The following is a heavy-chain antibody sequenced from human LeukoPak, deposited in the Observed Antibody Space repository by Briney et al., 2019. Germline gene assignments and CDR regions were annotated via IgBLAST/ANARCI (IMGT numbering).Heavy chain of an antibody. CDR1: GYTFTSYY. V-gene: IGHV1-46*01. CDR3: ARDRYCGGDCYNTHFDY. CDR2: INPSGGST. J-gene: IGHJ4*02. Sequence: ASVKVSCKASGYTFTSYYMHWVRQAPGQGLEWMGIINPSGGSTSYAQKFQGRVTMTRDMSMSTVYMELSSLRSEDKAVYYCARDRYCGGDCYNTHFDYWGRGTLVTVSS. D-gene: IGHD2-21*02.